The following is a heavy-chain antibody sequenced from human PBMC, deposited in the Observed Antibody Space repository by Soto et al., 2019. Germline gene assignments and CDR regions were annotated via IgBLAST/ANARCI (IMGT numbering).Heavy chain of an antibody. CDR1: GDSYSISTYS. D-gene: IGHD6-19*01. CDR2: IDQSGVA. V-gene: IGHV4-30-2*01. Sequence: PSETLSLTCNMSGDSYSISTYSWSWIRQPPGKDLQWIGFIDQSGVAAYNPSLASRVSISLDRSNNQCSLKLKSVTAADTAVYFCAGMPYTSGVRFDPWGPGTLVTVSS. CDR3: AGMPYTSGVRFDP. J-gene: IGHJ5*02.